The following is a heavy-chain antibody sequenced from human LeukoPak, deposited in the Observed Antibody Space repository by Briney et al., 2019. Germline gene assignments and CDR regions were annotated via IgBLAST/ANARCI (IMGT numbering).Heavy chain of an antibody. V-gene: IGHV4-39*07. D-gene: IGHD3-10*01. CDR2: IYYSGST. CDR3: ARRRVVRGAWDY. J-gene: IGHJ4*02. CDR1: GGSISSSSYY. Sequence: PSETLSLTCTVSGGSISSSSYYWGWIRQPPGKGLEWIGSIYYSGSTYYNPSLKSRVTISVDTSKNQFSLKLSSVTAADTAVYYCARRRVVRGAWDYWGQGTLVTVSS.